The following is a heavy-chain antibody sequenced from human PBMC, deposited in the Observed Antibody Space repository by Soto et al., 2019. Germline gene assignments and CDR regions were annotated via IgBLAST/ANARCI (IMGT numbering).Heavy chain of an antibody. J-gene: IGHJ4*02. CDR2: IIPILGIA. D-gene: IGHD2-21*01. Sequence: ASVKVSCKASGGTFSSYTISWVRQAPGQGLEWMGRIIPILGIANYAQKFQGRVTITADKSTSTAYMELSSLRSEDTAVYYCARVGRDYRGYFDYWGQGTLVTVSS. CDR1: GGTFSSYT. V-gene: IGHV1-69*02. CDR3: ARVGRDYRGYFDY.